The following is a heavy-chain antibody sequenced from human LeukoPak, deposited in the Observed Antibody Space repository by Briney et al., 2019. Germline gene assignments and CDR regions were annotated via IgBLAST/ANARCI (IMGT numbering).Heavy chain of an antibody. V-gene: IGHV3-23*01. J-gene: IGHJ6*03. Sequence: GGTLRLSCAASGFTFSSYGMSWVRQAPGKGLEWVSAISGSGGSTYYADSVKGRFTISRDNSKNTQYLQMNSLRAEDTAVYFCAKESLAGHYYYYYMDVWGKGTTVTVSS. D-gene: IGHD6-19*01. CDR2: ISGSGGST. CDR3: AKESLAGHYYYYYMDV. CDR1: GFTFSSYG.